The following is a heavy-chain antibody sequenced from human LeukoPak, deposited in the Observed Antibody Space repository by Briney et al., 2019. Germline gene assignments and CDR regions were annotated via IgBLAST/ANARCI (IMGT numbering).Heavy chain of an antibody. D-gene: IGHD6-19*01. V-gene: IGHV4-4*07. CDR1: GGSISSYY. CDR3: SRSTRGTVAGPDY. Sequence: PSETLSLTXTVSGGSISSYYWSWIGQPAGKGLEWIGRIYTSGSTNYNPSLKSRVTMSVDTSKNQFSLKLSSVTAADTAVYYCSRSTRGTVAGPDYWGQGTLVTVSS. CDR2: IYTSGST. J-gene: IGHJ4*02.